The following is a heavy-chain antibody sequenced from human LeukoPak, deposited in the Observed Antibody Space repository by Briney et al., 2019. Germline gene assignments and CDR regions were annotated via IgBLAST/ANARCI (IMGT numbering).Heavy chain of an antibody. CDR2: ISNDGSIK. J-gene: IGHJ4*02. D-gene: IGHD2-8*01. CDR3: ARDYCINAVCRFDS. V-gene: IGHV3-30-3*01. Sequence: PGGSLRLSCAASGFTFSSYAMSWVRQAPGKGLEWVAIISNDGSIKYYADSVKGRFTISRDNSKNTLYLQMNSPRAEDTAVYYCARDYCINAVCRFDSWGQGTLVTVSS. CDR1: GFTFSSYA.